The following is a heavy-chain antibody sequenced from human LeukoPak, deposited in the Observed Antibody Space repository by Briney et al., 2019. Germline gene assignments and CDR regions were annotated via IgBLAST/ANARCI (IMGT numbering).Heavy chain of an antibody. D-gene: IGHD3-10*01. J-gene: IGHJ4*02. Sequence: ASETLSLTCTVSGGSISGYYWSWIRQPPGKGLEWIGYIYYSGSTNYNPSLESRVTISVGTSKNQFSLKLSSVTAADTAVYYCARHYGSGTYPLDYWGQGTLVTVSS. CDR3: ARHYGSGTYPLDY. V-gene: IGHV4-59*08. CDR1: GGSISGYY. CDR2: IYYSGST.